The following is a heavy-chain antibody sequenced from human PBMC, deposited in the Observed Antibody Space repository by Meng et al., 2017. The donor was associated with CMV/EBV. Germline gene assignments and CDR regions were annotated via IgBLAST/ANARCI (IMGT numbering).Heavy chain of an antibody. CDR2: IYYSGST. D-gene: IGHD3-10*01. Sequence: LQLQASGPGLVKPSATLSLTCTVSGGSISRSSYYWGWIRQPPGKGLEWIGSIYYSGSTYYNPSLKSRVTISVDTSKNQFSLKLSSVTAADTAVYYCATGDYYYYMDVWGKGTTVTVSS. J-gene: IGHJ6*03. CDR3: ATGDYYYYMDV. CDR1: GGSISRSSYY. V-gene: IGHV4-39*07.